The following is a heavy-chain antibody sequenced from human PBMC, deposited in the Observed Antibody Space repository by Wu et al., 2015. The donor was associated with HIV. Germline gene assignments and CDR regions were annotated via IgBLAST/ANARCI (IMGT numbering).Heavy chain of an antibody. D-gene: IGHD3-22*01. J-gene: IGHJ1*01. CDR1: GYTFTSYD. CDR2: MNPNSGNT. CDR3: ARAKTYYYDSSGYLRSGGYFQH. V-gene: IGHV1-8*01. Sequence: QVQLVQSGAEVKKPGASVKVSCKASGYTFTSYDINWVRQATGQGLEWMGWMNPNSGNTGYAQKFQGRVTMTRNTSISTAYMELSSLRSEDTAVYYCARAKTYYYDSSGYLRSGGYFQHVGPRAPVVTVLL.